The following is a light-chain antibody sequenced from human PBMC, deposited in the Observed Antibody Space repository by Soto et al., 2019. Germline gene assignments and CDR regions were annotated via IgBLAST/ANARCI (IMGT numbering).Light chain of an antibody. CDR3: QQYHNWPPQYT. CDR1: QTVASN. CDR2: GAS. V-gene: IGKV3-15*01. Sequence: EIVITQSPASLSVSPGDGATLPCRASQTVASNVAWYQQKPGQGPRLLIHGASTRAAGVPARFSGSGSGTDFTLTISSLQSEDFAVYYCQQYHNWPPQYTFGQGTKLQIK. J-gene: IGKJ2*01.